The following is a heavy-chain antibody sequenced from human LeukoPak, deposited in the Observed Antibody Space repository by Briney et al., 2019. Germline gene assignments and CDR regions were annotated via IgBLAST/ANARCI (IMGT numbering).Heavy chain of an antibody. J-gene: IGHJ6*03. CDR3: ARVWEPIAADGNHCEYYYYYRDV. CDR1: GFSFSSYN. Sequence: GGSLRLSCAASGFSFSSYNEYWVRQAPGKGLEWVSYISSSSSTIYYADSVKSRFTISRDNAKNSLYLQMNSLRAEDTAVYYWARVWEPIAADGNHCEYYYYYRDVWGKGTTVTVSS. V-gene: IGHV3-48*01. D-gene: IGHD6-13*01. CDR2: ISSSSSTI.